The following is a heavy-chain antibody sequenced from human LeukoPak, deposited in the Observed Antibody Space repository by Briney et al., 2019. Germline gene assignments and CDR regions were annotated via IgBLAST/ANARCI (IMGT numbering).Heavy chain of an antibody. D-gene: IGHD3-16*01. CDR3: ARGGIDAFDI. Sequence: SETLSLTCTVSGGSISSYYWSWIRQPPGKGLEWIGYIYYSGSTNYNPSLKSRVTISVDTSKNQFSLKLSSVTAADTAVYYGARGGIDAFDIWGQGTMVTVSS. V-gene: IGHV4-59*01. CDR2: IYYSGST. J-gene: IGHJ3*02. CDR1: GGSISSYY.